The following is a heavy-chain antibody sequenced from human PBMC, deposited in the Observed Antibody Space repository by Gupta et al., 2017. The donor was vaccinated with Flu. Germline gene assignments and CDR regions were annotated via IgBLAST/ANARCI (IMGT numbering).Heavy chain of an antibody. Sequence: EVKLEESGGGLVQPGGSLKLSCAASGFTFSGPVVSWVRQASGKGLEWIGRIRSTAYSYATIYAASVKGRFTFSSDDSKNTAYLQMSSMKTEDTAVYYCTNYHYDSDVYYYFANWGQGTVVTVSS. CDR2: IRSTAYSYAT. D-gene: IGHD3-22*01. CDR1: GFTFSGPV. CDR3: TNYHYDSDVYYYFAN. J-gene: IGHJ4*02. V-gene: IGHV3-73*02.